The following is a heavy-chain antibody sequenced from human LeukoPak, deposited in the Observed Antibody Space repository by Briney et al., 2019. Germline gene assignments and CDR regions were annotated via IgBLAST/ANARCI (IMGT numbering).Heavy chain of an antibody. Sequence: GGSLRLSCGASGFTFSNYGLHWVRQAPGKGLEWVAGISEDGINKYYADSVKARFTISRDNSNNTLFLQMNNLRADDTAVYYCAKGRETTASGTFDYWGQGALVTVSS. CDR3: AKGRETTASGTFDY. CDR2: ISEDGINK. J-gene: IGHJ4*02. D-gene: IGHD6-13*01. V-gene: IGHV3-30*18. CDR1: GFTFSNYG.